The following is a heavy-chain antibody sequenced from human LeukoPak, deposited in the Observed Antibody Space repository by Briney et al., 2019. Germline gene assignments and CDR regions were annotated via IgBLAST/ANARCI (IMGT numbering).Heavy chain of an antibody. V-gene: IGHV3-74*01. CDR3: VKDRSVTVAGMGRY. CDR2: INTDGSST. D-gene: IGHD6-19*01. J-gene: IGHJ4*02. CDR1: GFTFSNYW. Sequence: GGSLRLSCAASGFTFSNYWMHWARQAPGKGLVWVSRINTDGSSTDYADSVKGRFTISRDNSKSTLFLQMNSLRAEDTAVYYCVKDRSVTVAGMGRYWGEGTLVTVSS.